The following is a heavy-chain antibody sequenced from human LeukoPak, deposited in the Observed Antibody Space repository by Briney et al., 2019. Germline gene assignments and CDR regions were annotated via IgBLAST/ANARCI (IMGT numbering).Heavy chain of an antibody. D-gene: IGHD3-22*01. CDR3: ARRAVAVVTYYMDV. Sequence: SETLSLTCSVSGGSISIYYWTWIRQPPGKGLEWIGYIYYSGGTNYNSSLKSRVTMSVDTSKNQFSLKLSSVTAADTVVYYCARRAVAVVTYYMDVWGKGTTVTVSS. V-gene: IGHV4-59*01. J-gene: IGHJ6*03. CDR1: GGSISIYY. CDR2: IYYSGGT.